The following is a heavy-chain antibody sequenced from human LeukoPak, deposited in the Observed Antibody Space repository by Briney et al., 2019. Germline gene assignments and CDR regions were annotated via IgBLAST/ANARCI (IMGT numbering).Heavy chain of an antibody. J-gene: IGHJ4*02. CDR1: GYTFTSYY. Sequence: SCKASGYTFTSYYIDWVRQAPGKGLEWVAVISYDGSNKYYADSVKGRFTISRDNSKNTLYLQMYSLRAEDTAVYYCAKDKAPGYSSGWYYFDYWGQGTLVTVSS. D-gene: IGHD6-19*01. V-gene: IGHV3-30*18. CDR3: AKDKAPGYSSGWYYFDY. CDR2: ISYDGSNK.